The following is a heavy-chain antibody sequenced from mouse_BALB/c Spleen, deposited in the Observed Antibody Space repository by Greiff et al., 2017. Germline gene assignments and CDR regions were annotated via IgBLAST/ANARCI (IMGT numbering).Heavy chain of an antibody. CDR1: GFTFSSYA. J-gene: IGHJ2*01. V-gene: IGHV5-6-5*01. Sequence: EVKVEESGGDLVKPGGSLKLSCAASGFTFSSYAMSWVRQTPEKRLEWVASISSGGSTYYPDSVKGRFTISRDNARNILYLQMSSLRSEDTAMYYCARGLSFDYWGQGTTLTVSS. CDR3: ARGLSFDY. CDR2: ISSGGST.